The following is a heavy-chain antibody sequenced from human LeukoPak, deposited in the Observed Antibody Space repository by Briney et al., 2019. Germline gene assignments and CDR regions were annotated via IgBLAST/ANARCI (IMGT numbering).Heavy chain of an antibody. CDR3: AKGGISGRPGLDY. D-gene: IGHD6-6*01. CDR2: ISDGGGT. CDR1: GFTFSSYA. J-gene: IGHJ4*02. V-gene: IGHV3-23*01. Sequence: GGSLRLSCAASGFTFSSYAMSWVRQAPGKGLEWVSSISDGGGTSYADSVKGRFTISRDSSKNTLYLQMTSLRADDTAVYYCAKGGISGRPGLDYWGQGTLVTVSS.